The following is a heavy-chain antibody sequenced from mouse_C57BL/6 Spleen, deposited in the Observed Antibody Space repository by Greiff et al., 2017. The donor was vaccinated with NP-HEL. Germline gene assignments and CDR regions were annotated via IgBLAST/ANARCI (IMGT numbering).Heavy chain of an antibody. CDR1: GFTFSDYY. Sequence: EVKLVESEGGLVQPGRSMKLSCTASGFTFSDYYMAWVRQVPEKGLEWVANINYDGSSTYYLDSLKSRFIISRDNAKNILYLQMSSLKSEDTATYYCARDTPVHYWDFDVWGTGTTVTVSS. CDR3: ARDTPVHYWDFDV. CDR2: INYDGSST. V-gene: IGHV5-16*01. J-gene: IGHJ1*03.